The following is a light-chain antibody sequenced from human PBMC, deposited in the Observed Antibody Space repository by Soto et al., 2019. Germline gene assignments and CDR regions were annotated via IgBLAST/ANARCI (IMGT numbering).Light chain of an antibody. CDR3: QQSYSTPWT. CDR2: AAS. J-gene: IGKJ1*01. Sequence: IQMTQSASSLSASVVDRFTITCRAMQIISSCLNWYQQKPGKAPKLLIYAASSLQSGVPSRFSGSGSGTDFTLTISSLQPEDFATYYCQQSYSTPWTFGQGTKVDIK. V-gene: IGKV1-39*01. CDR1: QIISSC.